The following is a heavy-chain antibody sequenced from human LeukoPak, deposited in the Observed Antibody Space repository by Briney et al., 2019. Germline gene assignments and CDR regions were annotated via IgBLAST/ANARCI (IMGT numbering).Heavy chain of an antibody. V-gene: IGHV4-61*05. Sequence: SETLSLTCTVSGGSISSSSYHWGWIRQPPGKGLEWIGYIYYSGSTNYNPSLKSRVTISVDTSKNQFSLKLSSVTAADTAVYYCARVGTYGSGSYLSWLDYWGQGTLVTVSS. D-gene: IGHD3-10*01. CDR3: ARVGTYGSGSYLSWLDY. CDR1: GGSISSSSYH. J-gene: IGHJ4*02. CDR2: IYYSGST.